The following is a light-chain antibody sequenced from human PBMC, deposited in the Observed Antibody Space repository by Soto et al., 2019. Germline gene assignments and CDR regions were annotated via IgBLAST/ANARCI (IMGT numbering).Light chain of an antibody. J-gene: IGKJ4*01. V-gene: IGKV3-15*01. CDR2: DAS. CDR1: QSVNSN. Sequence: EIVMTQSPATLSVSPGERATLSCRASQSVNSNLAWYRQKPGQAPRLLISDASTRATGVPARFSGSGSGTEVTLTISSLQSEDYGIYYCQQYNFWPPLTFGGGTKVEIK. CDR3: QQYNFWPPLT.